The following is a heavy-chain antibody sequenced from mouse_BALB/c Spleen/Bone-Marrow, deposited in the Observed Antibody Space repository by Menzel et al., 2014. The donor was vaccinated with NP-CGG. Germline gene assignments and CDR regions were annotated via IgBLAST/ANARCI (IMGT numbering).Heavy chain of an antibody. V-gene: IGHV1S81*02. Sequence: VQLVESGAELVKPGASVKLSCKASGYTFTSYWMHWVKQRPGQGLEWIGEINPSNGRTNYNEKFKSKATLTVDKSSSTAYMQLSSLTSEDSAVYYCARGYFAYWGQGTLVTVSA. CDR3: ARGYFAY. D-gene: IGHD2-14*01. CDR2: INPSNGRT. CDR1: GYTFTSYW. J-gene: IGHJ3*01.